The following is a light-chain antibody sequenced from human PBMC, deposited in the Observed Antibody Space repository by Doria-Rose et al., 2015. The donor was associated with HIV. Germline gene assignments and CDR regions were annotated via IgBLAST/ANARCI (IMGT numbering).Light chain of an antibody. CDR1: QDISNY. CDR3: QQYYSYPPT. CDR2: AAS. J-gene: IGKJ1*01. V-gene: IGKV1-8*01. Sequence: AIRMTQSPSSLSASTGDRVTITCRASQDISNYLAWYQQKPGKAPKLLIYAASTLQGGVPSRFSGSGSGTDFTLTISYLQSEDFATYYCQQYYSYPPTFGQGTKVEV.